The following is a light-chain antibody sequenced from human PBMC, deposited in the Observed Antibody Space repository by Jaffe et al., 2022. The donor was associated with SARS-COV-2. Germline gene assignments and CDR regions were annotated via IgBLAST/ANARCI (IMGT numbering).Light chain of an antibody. Sequence: EIVLTQSPGTLSLSPGERATLSCRASQSVTSTYLAWYQQKPGQAPTLLIYAVSSRATGIPDRFSGSGSGTDFTLTISRLEPEDFAVYYCQQYGTSPYAFGPGTKLEIK. CDR2: AVS. J-gene: IGKJ2*01. CDR3: QQYGTSPYA. V-gene: IGKV3-20*01. CDR1: QSVTSTY.